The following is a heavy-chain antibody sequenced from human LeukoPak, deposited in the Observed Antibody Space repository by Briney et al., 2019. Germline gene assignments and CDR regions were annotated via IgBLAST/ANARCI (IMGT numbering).Heavy chain of an antibody. D-gene: IGHD3-10*01. V-gene: IGHV1-2*02. CDR3: ARDGGLLLWFGES. Sequence: ASVKVSCKASGYTFTGYYMHWVRQAPGQGLEWMGWINPNSGGTNYAQKFQGRVTMTRDTSISTAYMELSRLRSDDTAVYHCARDGGLLLWFGESWGQGTLVTVSS. CDR1: GYTFTGYY. J-gene: IGHJ5*02. CDR2: INPNSGGT.